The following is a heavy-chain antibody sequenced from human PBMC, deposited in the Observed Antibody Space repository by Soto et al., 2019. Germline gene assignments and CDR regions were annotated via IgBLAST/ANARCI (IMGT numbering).Heavy chain of an antibody. D-gene: IGHD3-10*01. J-gene: IGHJ5*02. CDR3: ARSTSMVRGTNWFDP. V-gene: IGHV4-30-4*01. Sequence: QVQLQESGPGLVKPSQTLSLTCTVSGGSISSGDYYWSWIRQPPGKGLEWIGYIYYSGSTYYNPSLRSRVTRSVDTSKNQFSLKLSSVTAADTAVYYCARSTSMVRGTNWFDPWGQGTLVTVSS. CDR2: IYYSGST. CDR1: GGSISSGDYY.